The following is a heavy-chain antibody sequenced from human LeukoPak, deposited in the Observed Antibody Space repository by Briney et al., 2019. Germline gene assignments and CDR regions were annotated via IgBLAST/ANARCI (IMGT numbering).Heavy chain of an antibody. CDR3: ARAAGSSGSNAFDI. CDR1: GFTFSSYS. D-gene: IGHD3-22*01. J-gene: IGHJ3*02. CDR2: ISSSSSYI. V-gene: IGHV3-21*01. Sequence: GGSLRLSCAASGFTFSSYSMNWVRQAPGKGLEWVSSISSSSSYIYYADSVKGRFTISRDNAKNSLYLQMNSLRAEDTAVYYCARAAGSSGSNAFDIWGQGAMVTVSS.